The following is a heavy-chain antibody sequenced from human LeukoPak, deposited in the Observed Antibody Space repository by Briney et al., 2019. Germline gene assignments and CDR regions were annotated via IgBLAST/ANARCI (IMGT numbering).Heavy chain of an antibody. CDR3: ARGGIAAASDWFDP. D-gene: IGHD6-13*01. Sequence: SETLSLTCAVYGGSFSGYYWGWIRQPPGKGLEWIGEINHSGSTNYNPSLKSRVTISVDTSKNQFSLKLSSVTAADTAVYYCARGGIAAASDWFDPWGQGTLVTVSS. CDR1: GGSFSGYY. CDR2: INHSGST. J-gene: IGHJ5*02. V-gene: IGHV4-34*01.